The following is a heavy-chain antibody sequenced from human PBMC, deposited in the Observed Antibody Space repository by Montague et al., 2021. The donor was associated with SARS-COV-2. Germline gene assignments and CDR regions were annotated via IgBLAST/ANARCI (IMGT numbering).Heavy chain of an antibody. V-gene: IGHV6-1*01. D-gene: IGHD4-17*01. J-gene: IGHJ4*02. CDR1: GDSVCSNDAT. Sequence: CAISGDSVCSNDATWNWIRQSPSGGLEWLGRTNYRSKWNNDYATSVEGRISIDPDTSKNQFFLHLRSVTPEDTGVYYCVRDTGSAQAGFDSWGQGTLVTVSS. CDR2: TNYRSKWNN. CDR3: VRDTGSAQAGFDS.